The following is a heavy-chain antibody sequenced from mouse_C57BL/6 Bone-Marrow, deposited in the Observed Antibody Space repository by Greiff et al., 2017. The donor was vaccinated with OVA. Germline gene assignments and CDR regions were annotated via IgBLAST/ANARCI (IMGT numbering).Heavy chain of an antibody. J-gene: IGHJ2*01. Sequence: VKLVESGAELARPGASVKLSCKASGYTFTSYGISWVKQRPGQGLEWIGEIYPRSGNTYYNEKFKGKATLTADKSSSTAYMELRILTSEDTAVDFCAKSHYRPDYFDYWGQGTTLTVSS. D-gene: IGHD1-1*01. CDR1: GYTFTSYG. CDR2: IYPRSGNT. CDR3: AKSHYRPDYFDY. V-gene: IGHV1-81*01.